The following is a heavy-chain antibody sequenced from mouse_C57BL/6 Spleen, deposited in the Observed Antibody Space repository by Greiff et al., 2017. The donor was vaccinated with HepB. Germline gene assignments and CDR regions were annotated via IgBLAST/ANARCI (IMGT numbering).Heavy chain of an antibody. D-gene: IGHD3-2*02. CDR2: IYPGSGST. CDR3: ARGRQLRHHYYAMDY. Sequence: VQLQQPGAELVKPGASVKMSCKASGYTFTSYWITWVKQRPGQGLEWIGDIYPGSGSTNYNEKFKSKATMTVDTSSSTAYMQLSSLTSEDSAVYYCARGRQLRHHYYAMDYWGQGTSVTVSS. J-gene: IGHJ4*01. V-gene: IGHV1-55*01. CDR1: GYTFTSYW.